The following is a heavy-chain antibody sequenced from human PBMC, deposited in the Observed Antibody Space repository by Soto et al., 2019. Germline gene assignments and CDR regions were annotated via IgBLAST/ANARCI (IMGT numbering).Heavy chain of an antibody. CDR1: GFTFSTYA. CDR3: AKGPAQTRNYDVGPLDY. Sequence: GGSLRLSCAASGFTFSTYAMQWVRQAPGKGLEWVSLIWNDGTKKYYADSVKGRFTISRDDAKNTIYLEMISLRVEDTAVYYCAKGPAQTRNYDVGPLDYCGQRTLVTVSS. J-gene: IGHJ4*02. CDR2: IWNDGTKK. D-gene: IGHD1-7*01. V-gene: IGHV3-33*06.